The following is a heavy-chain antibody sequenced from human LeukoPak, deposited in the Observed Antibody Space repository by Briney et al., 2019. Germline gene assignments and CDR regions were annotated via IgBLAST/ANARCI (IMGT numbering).Heavy chain of an antibody. Sequence: GSLRLSCAASGFTFSSYGMHWVRPAPGKGLEWVAFIRYDGSNKYYADSVKGRFTISGDNSKNTLYLQTNSLRAEDTAVYYCAKVGGQLVSPGYFDYWGQGTLVTVSS. CDR3: AKVGGQLVSPGYFDY. D-gene: IGHD6-6*01. J-gene: IGHJ4*02. CDR1: GFTFSSYG. CDR2: IRYDGSNK. V-gene: IGHV3-30*02.